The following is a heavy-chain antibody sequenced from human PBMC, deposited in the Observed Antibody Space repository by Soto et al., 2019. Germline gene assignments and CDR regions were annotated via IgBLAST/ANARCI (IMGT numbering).Heavy chain of an antibody. D-gene: IGHD3-22*01. CDR1: GFTVSSNY. J-gene: IGHJ5*02. V-gene: IGHV3-66*01. CDR2: IYSGGTT. CDR3: ARNGDSSDYRGCVDP. Sequence: EVQLVESGGGLVQPGGSLRLSCAASGFTVSSNYMSWVRQAPGKGLEWVSVIYSGGTTYYADSVKGRFTISRDNSKNTLYLQMNSLRAEDTAVYYCARNGDSSDYRGCVDPWGQGTLVTVSS.